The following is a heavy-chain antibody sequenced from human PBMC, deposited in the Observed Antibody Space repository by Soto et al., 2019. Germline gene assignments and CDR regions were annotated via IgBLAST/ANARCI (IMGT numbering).Heavy chain of an antibody. Sequence: ASVKVSCKASGYTFTSYGISRVRQAPGQGLEWMGWISAYNGNTNYAQKLQGRVTMTTDTSTSTAYMELRSLRSEDTAVYYCSRVDPGETSPFDHWGQGTLVTVSS. D-gene: IGHD3-10*01. CDR2: ISAYNGNT. CDR1: GYTFTSYG. J-gene: IGHJ4*02. CDR3: SRVDPGETSPFDH. V-gene: IGHV1-18*01.